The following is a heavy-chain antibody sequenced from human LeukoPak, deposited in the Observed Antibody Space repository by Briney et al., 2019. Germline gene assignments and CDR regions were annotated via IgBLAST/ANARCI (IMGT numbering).Heavy chain of an antibody. CDR3: ARGFFDVFDI. CDR1: GFTFSSYG. D-gene: IGHD3-3*01. Sequence: GGSLRLSCAASGFTFSSYGMRWVRQAPGKGLEWVAFIWYDGSNVYYADSVKGRFTFSRENSKNTLYLQMNSLRADDTAVYYCARGFFDVFDIWGQGTMVTVSS. V-gene: IGHV3-33*01. CDR2: IWYDGSNV. J-gene: IGHJ3*02.